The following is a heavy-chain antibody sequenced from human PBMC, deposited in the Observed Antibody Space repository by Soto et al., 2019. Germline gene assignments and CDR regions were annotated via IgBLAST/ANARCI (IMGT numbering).Heavy chain of an antibody. V-gene: IGHV3-23*01. Sequence: PGGSLRLSCAASGFTFSSYAMSWLRQAPGKGLEWVSIISDTGGSTYYAADSVKGRFTISRDNSKNTLYLQMNSLRAEDTAVYYWAKSHPGFTYGEGVDYWGQGTLVTVSS. CDR1: GFTFSSYA. CDR2: ISDTGGST. J-gene: IGHJ4*02. D-gene: IGHD3-10*01. CDR3: AKSHPGFTYGEGVDY.